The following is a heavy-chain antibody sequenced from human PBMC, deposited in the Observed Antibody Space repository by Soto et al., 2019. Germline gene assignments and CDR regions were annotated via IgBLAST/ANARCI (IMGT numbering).Heavy chain of an antibody. CDR1: GFTFGRYA. CDR3: ARSRSGAVADSFDF. J-gene: IGHJ4*02. Sequence: GGSLRLSCAASGFTFGRYAIHWVRQAPGKGLEWVAVISRDGTNKYYVDSVKGRFTISRDNSRNTLYLQMNSLRHEDAAVYYCARSRSGAVADSFDFWGQGTLVTVSS. V-gene: IGHV3-30*04. CDR2: ISRDGTNK. D-gene: IGHD3-10*01.